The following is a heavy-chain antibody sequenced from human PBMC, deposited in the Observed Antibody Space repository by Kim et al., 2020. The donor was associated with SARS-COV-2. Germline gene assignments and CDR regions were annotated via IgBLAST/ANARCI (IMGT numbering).Heavy chain of an antibody. D-gene: IGHD5-12*01. Sequence: LKSRVTISVDTSKNQFSLKLSSVTAADTAGYYCARGKGRGYMVATTPPDYWGQGTLVTVSS. J-gene: IGHJ4*02. V-gene: IGHV4-34*01. CDR3: ARGKGRGYMVATTPPDY.